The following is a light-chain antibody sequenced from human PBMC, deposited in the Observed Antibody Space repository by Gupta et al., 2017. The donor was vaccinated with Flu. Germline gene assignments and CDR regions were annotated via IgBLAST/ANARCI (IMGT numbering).Light chain of an antibody. V-gene: IGKV1-5*03. Sequence: IQVSQSSSTLFASVGDRVTITCRTSKSISSWLAWYQQKPGKAPKLLIYKASSLDSGVPSRFSGSGSGTEFTLTISSLQPDDFATYYCQQYNSYAGTFGRGTKVEIK. CDR2: KAS. CDR1: KSISSW. J-gene: IGKJ4*01. CDR3: QQYNSYAGT.